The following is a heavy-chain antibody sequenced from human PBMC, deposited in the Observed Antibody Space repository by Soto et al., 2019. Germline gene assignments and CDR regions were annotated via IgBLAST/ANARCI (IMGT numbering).Heavy chain of an antibody. CDR3: ARWQGMSSRIELWLRTAHGMDV. J-gene: IGHJ6*02. Sequence: ASVKVSCKASGGTFSSYAISWVRQAPGQGLEWMGGIIPIFGTANYAQKFQGRVTITADESTSTAYMELSSLRSEDTAVYYCARWQGMSSRIELWLRTAHGMDVWGQGTTVTVSS. CDR1: GGTFSSYA. V-gene: IGHV1-69*13. CDR2: IIPIFGTA. D-gene: IGHD5-18*01.